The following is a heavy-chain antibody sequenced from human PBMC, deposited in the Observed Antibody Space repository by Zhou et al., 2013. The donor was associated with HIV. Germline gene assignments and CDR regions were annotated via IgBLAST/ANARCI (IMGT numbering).Heavy chain of an antibody. V-gene: IGHV1-69*05. CDR1: GGTFSIYA. J-gene: IGHJ4*02. Sequence: VQLVQSGAEVKKPGSSVKVSCKASGGTFSIYAVSWVRQAPGQGLEWMGGIIPIFGTANYAQKLQVRVTMTTDTSTSTAYMELRSLRSDDTAMYYCARDLRGSPLEYWGQGTLVTVSS. CDR2: IIPIFGTA. CDR3: ARDLRGSPLEY. D-gene: IGHD2-15*01.